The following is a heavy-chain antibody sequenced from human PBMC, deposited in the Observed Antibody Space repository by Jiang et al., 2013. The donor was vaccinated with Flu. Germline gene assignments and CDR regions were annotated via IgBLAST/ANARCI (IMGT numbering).Heavy chain of an antibody. D-gene: IGHD6-13*01. V-gene: IGHV5-51*01. Sequence: RYSPSFQGQVTISADKSISTAYLQWSSLKASDTAMYYCARGGSSWYYFDYWGQGTLVTVSS. J-gene: IGHJ4*02. CDR3: ARGGSSWYYFDY.